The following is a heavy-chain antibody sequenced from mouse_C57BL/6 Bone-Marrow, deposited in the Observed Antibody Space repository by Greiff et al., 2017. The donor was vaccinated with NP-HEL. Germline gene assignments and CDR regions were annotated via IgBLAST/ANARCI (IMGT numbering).Heavy chain of an antibody. Sequence: EVKLMESGGGLVKPGGSLKLSCAASGFTFSSYAMSWVRQTPEKRLEWVATISDGGSYTYYPDNVKGRFPISSDNAKNNLYLQMSHLKSEDTAMYYCARVPYYYGAWFAYWGQGTLVTVSA. CDR1: GFTFSSYA. CDR2: ISDGGSYT. CDR3: ARVPYYYGAWFAY. V-gene: IGHV5-4*03. J-gene: IGHJ3*01. D-gene: IGHD1-1*01.